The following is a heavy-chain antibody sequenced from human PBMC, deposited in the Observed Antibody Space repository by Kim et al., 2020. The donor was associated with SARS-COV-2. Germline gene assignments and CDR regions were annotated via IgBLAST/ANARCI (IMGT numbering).Heavy chain of an antibody. CDR2: AYYSGNT. J-gene: IGHJ6*03. Sequence: SETLSLTCTVSGGSLSSSSYYWGWIRQPPGKGLEWIGTAYYSGNTYYNPSLKSRLTISVDTSKNQFSLKLGSVTAADTAVYYCARDQRYSSGWYVAFYYYYMAVWGKGTAVTVSS. V-gene: IGHV4-39*02. D-gene: IGHD6-19*01. CDR3: ARDQRYSSGWYVAFYYYYMAV. CDR1: GGSLSSSSYY.